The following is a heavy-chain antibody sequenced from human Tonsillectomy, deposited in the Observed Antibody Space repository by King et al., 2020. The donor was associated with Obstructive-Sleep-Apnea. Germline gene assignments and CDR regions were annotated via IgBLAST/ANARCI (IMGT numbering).Heavy chain of an antibody. J-gene: IGHJ4*02. V-gene: IGHV3-23*04. CDR3: TKKDSSWYVDY. CDR1: GFSFSSYV. CDR2: VSSTGGNT. D-gene: IGHD6-13*01. Sequence: VQLVESGGGLVKPGGSLRLSCAASGFSFSSYVMRWVRQPPGKGLEWVSSVSSTGGNTYYADSVKGRFTISRDNSRNTLYLQMNSLRAEDTALYYCTKKDSSWYVDYWGQGTLVTVSS.